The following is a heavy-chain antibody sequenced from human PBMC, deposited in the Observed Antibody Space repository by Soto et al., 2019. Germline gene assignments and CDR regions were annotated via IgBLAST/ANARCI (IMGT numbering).Heavy chain of an antibody. V-gene: IGHV2-5*02. Sequence: QITLKESGPTLVKPTQTLTLTCTFSGFSLSTSGVGVGWIRQPPGKALEWLALIYWDDDKRYSPSLKSRLTITQDTSKKQVVLTMTNMDPVDTATDYCAHSEGYCSSTSCYVVPLNIDYWGQGTLVTVSS. CDR1: GFSLSTSGVG. CDR3: AHSEGYCSSTSCYVVPLNIDY. D-gene: IGHD2-2*01. CDR2: IYWDDDK. J-gene: IGHJ4*02.